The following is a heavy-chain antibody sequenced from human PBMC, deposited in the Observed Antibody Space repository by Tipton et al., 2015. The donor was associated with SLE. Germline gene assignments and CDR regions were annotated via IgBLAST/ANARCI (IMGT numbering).Heavy chain of an antibody. CDR3: ARGGDDAFDT. CDR1: GGSFSGYY. CDR2: INHSGST. J-gene: IGHJ3*02. D-gene: IGHD7-27*01. Sequence: TLSLTCAVYGGSFSGYYWSWIRQPPGKGLEWIGEINHSGSTNYNPSLKSRVTISVDTSKNQFSLKLSSVTAADTAVYYCARGGDDAFDTWGQGTMVTVSS. V-gene: IGHV4-34*01.